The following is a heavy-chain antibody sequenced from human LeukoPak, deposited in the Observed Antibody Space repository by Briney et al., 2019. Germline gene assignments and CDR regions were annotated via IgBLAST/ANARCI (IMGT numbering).Heavy chain of an antibody. CDR3: ARPRGYDYGDYFDY. CDR2: IYYSGST. V-gene: IGHV4-39*07. J-gene: IGHJ4*02. CDR1: GGSISSSSYY. Sequence: PSETLSLTCTVSGGSISSSSYYWGWIRQPPGKGLEWIGSIYYSGSTNYNPSLKSRVTISVDTSKNQFSLKLSSVTAADTAVYYCARPRGYDYGDYFDYWGQGTLVTVSS. D-gene: IGHD4-17*01.